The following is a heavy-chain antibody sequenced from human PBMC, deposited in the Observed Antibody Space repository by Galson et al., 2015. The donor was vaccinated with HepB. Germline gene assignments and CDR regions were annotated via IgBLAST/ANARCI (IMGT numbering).Heavy chain of an antibody. J-gene: IGHJ6*02. Sequence: SLRLSCAASGFTFNNYAMSWVRQAPGKGLEWVSTISGSGGSTYYADSVKGRFTISRDNSKKTLYVQMNSLRAEDTAVYYCAKDRWSGRPGGGMDVWGQGTTVTVPS. CDR2: ISGSGGST. D-gene: IGHD1-26*01. CDR3: AKDRWSGRPGGGMDV. V-gene: IGHV3-23*01. CDR1: GFTFNNYA.